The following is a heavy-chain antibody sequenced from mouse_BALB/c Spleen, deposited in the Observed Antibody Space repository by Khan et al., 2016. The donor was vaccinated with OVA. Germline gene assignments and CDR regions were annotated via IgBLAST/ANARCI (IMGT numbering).Heavy chain of an antibody. J-gene: IGHJ1*01. D-gene: IGHD2-3*01. CDR3: TRSDGYYGYFDD. Sequence: VQLQQSGAELVRPGASVTLSCKASGYTFTDYEMHWVKQTPVHGLEWIGAIDPETGGTAYNQKFKGKATLTADKSSSTAYMELRSLTSEESAVYYCTRSDGYYGYFDDWGAGTTVTVSS. CDR2: IDPETGGT. V-gene: IGHV1-15*01. CDR1: GYTFTDYE.